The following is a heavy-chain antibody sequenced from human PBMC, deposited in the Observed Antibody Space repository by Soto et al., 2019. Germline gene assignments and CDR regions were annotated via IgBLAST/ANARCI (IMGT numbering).Heavy chain of an antibody. D-gene: IGHD2-21*02. CDR2: IYHSGRT. J-gene: IGHJ4*02. V-gene: IGHV4-4*02. CDR3: ARLRTYDLMTAPDY. CDR1: GGSISRSNW. Sequence: PSETLSLTRVVAGGSISRSNWWSWVRQPPGKGLEWIGEIYHSGRTNYNPSLKSRVTISLDKSKNQFSLKLSSVTAADTAVYYCARLRTYDLMTAPDYWGQGTLVTVS.